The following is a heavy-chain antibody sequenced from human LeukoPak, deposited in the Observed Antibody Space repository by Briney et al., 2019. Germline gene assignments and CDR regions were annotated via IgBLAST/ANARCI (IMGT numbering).Heavy chain of an antibody. CDR2: ISYDGSDK. CDR1: GFTFSSYS. J-gene: IGHJ3*02. V-gene: IGHV3-30*03. Sequence: GGSLRLSCAASGFTFSSYSMNWVRQAPGKGLEWVAVISYDGSDKYYADSVKGRFTISRDNSKNTLYLQMNSLRAEDTAVYYCARGSIAARLLCAFDIWGQGTMVTVSS. CDR3: ARGSIAARLLCAFDI. D-gene: IGHD6-6*01.